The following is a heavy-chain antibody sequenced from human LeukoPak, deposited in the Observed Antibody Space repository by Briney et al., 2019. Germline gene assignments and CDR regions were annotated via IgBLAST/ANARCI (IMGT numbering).Heavy chain of an antibody. CDR2: ISSSSSDT. CDR3: ARPPSYSSSWPFDL. CDR1: GFTFSAYA. V-gene: IGHV3-11*06. J-gene: IGHJ2*01. D-gene: IGHD6-13*01. Sequence: GGSLRLSCEASGFTFSAYAMTWVRQAPGKGLEWVSYISSSSSDTNYADSVKGRFTISRDNAKNSLYLQMNSLRAEDTAVYYCARPPSYSSSWPFDLWGRGTLVSVSS.